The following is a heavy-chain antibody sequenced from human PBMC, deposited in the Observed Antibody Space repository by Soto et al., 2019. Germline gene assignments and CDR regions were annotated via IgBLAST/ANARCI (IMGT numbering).Heavy chain of an antibody. CDR1: GLTFSNYA. V-gene: IGHV3-23*01. CDR2: ITGRGAGT. CDR3: AKDRSSTSCYAFDY. Sequence: GSLRRSCAASGLTFSNYAMSWVRQAPGKGLEWVSAITGRGAGTYYADSMKGRFTISRDNSKNTLYLQVNSLRAEDTAVYYCAKDRSSTSCYAFDYWGQGTLVTVSS. J-gene: IGHJ4*02. D-gene: IGHD2-2*01.